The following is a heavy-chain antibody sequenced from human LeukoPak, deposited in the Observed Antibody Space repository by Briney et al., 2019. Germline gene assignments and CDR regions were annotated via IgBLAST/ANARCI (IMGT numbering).Heavy chain of an antibody. J-gene: IGHJ4*02. CDR3: AREQAGPGDYDSWSGYYPSPIDY. CDR2: INPSGGST. V-gene: IGHV1-46*01. CDR1: GYTFTSYY. D-gene: IGHD3-3*01. Sequence: ASVKVSCKASGYTFTSYYMHWVRQAPGQGLEWMGIINPSGGSTSYAQKFQGRVTMTRDTSTSTVYMELSSLRSEDTAVYYCAREQAGPGDYDSWSGYYPSPIDYWGQGTLVTVSS.